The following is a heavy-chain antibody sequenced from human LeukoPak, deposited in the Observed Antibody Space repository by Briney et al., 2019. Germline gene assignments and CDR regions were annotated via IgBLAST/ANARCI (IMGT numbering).Heavy chain of an antibody. CDR2: ITWDGNTT. Sequence: GGSLRLSCVTSGFSFHEYPMHWVRQAPGKGLEWVSLITWDGNTTYYADSVKGRFTISRDNSKNSLYLQMNSLRTEDTAFYYCVKDVSYIAVGGHFQHWGQGTLVTVSS. J-gene: IGHJ1*01. D-gene: IGHD6-19*01. V-gene: IGHV3-43*01. CDR3: VKDVSYIAVGGHFQH. CDR1: GFSFHEYP.